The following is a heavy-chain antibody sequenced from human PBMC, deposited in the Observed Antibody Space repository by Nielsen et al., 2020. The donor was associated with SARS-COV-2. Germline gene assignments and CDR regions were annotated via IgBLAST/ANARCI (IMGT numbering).Heavy chain of an antibody. D-gene: IGHD3-10*01. Sequence: GESLKISCAASGFTFDDYAMHWVRQAPGKGLEWVSSISSSSSYIYYADSVKGRFTISRDNAKNSLYLQMNSLRAEDTAVYYCARNYGSGSGLFDYWGQGTLVTVSS. CDR3: ARNYGSGSGLFDY. J-gene: IGHJ4*02. CDR1: GFTFDDYA. V-gene: IGHV3-21*04. CDR2: ISSSSSYI.